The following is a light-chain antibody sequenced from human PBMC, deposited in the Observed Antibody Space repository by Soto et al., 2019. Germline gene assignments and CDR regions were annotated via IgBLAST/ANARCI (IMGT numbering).Light chain of an antibody. CDR3: SSYTSSSSWV. Sequence: QSALTQPASVSGSPGQSITISCTGTSSDVGGYIYVSWYQQHPGKAPKLIIYEVSHRPSGVSDRFSGSKSGNTASLTISGLQAEDEAIYYCSSYTSSSSWVFGGGTQLTVL. V-gene: IGLV2-14*01. J-gene: IGLJ7*01. CDR1: SSDVGGYIY. CDR2: EVS.